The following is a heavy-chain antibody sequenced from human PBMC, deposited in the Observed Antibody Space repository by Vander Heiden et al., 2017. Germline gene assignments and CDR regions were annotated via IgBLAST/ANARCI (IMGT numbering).Heavy chain of an antibody. CDR3: AKHPNGYYINYFDY. D-gene: IGHD4-17*01. CDR2: ISGSGAST. J-gene: IGHJ4*02. V-gene: IGHV3-23*01. Sequence: EVQVLQPGGGLVQPGGSLKLPCEASASTFTTYAISWVRQAPGKGLEWVSGISGSGASTYYPDSVKGRFTISRDSSKNTLSLQMNSLRAEDTAIYYCAKHPNGYYINYFDYWGQGTLVTVSS. CDR1: ASTFTTYA.